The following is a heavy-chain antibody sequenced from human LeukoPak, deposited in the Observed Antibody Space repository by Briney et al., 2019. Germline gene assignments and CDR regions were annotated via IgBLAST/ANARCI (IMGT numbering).Heavy chain of an antibody. CDR2: INPNNGDT. CDR1: GYTFTGFY. J-gene: IGHJ4*02. CDR3: ARGSDCPGGRCRRFDY. D-gene: IGHD2-15*01. Sequence: ASVKVSCKASGYTFTGFYMHWVRQALGQGLEWMGWINPNNGDTNYAQNFQGRVTMTRDTSLSTAYMELNRLISDDTAVYYCARGSDCPGGRCRRFDYWGQGTLVTVSS. V-gene: IGHV1-2*02.